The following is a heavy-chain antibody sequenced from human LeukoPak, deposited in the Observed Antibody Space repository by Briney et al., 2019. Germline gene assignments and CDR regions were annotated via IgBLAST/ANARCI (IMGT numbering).Heavy chain of an antibody. D-gene: IGHD6-19*01. CDR2: INTENGNT. J-gene: IGHJ4*02. V-gene: IGHV1-18*01. CDR1: GYTFTNYG. CDR3: ARNSHGYGSGWQQFNFDY. Sequence: GASVKVSCKASGYTFTNYGITWVRQAPVQGLEWMGWINTENGNTNYAERLQGRVTMTTDTSTRTAYMELRGLRSEDTAIYYCARNSHGYGSGWQQFNFDYWGQGTLVTVS.